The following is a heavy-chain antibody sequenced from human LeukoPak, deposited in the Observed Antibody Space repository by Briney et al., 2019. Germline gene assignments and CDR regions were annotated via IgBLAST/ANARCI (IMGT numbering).Heavy chain of an antibody. D-gene: IGHD2-21*01. CDR3: GKRLWDRNLDF. J-gene: IGHJ2*01. CDR1: GYSFTSYW. V-gene: IGHV5-51*01. Sequence: GESLKISCKGSGYSFTSYWIGWVRQMPGKGLEWMGIIYPGDSDTRYSPSFQGQVTISADKSISTAYLQWSSLKASDTAMYYCGKRLWDRNLDFGGGGTLVTASS. CDR2: IYPGDSDT.